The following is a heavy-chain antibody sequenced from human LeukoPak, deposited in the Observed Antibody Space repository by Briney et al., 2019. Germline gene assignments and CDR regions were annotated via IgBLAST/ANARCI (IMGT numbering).Heavy chain of an antibody. CDR1: GFTFSNFW. D-gene: IGHD1-26*01. CDR2: IKEDGSER. V-gene: IGHV3-7*03. Sequence: GGSLRLSCVVSGFTFSNFWMSWVRQAPGKGLEWVATIKEDGSERYYVNSVKGRFTISRDNAKNSLYLQMNSLRAEDTALYYCAKERGAQNHFDYWGQGTLVTVSS. J-gene: IGHJ4*02. CDR3: AKERGAQNHFDY.